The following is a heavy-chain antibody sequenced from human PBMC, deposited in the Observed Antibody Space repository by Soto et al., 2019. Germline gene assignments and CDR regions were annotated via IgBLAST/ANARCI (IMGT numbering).Heavy chain of an antibody. V-gene: IGHV1-2*02. CDR2: INPNSGGT. D-gene: IGHD3-22*01. J-gene: IGHJ1*01. CDR1: GYTFTGYY. Sequence: ASVKVSCKASGYTFTGYYMHWVRQAPGQGLEWVGWINPNSGGTNYAQKFQGRVTMTRDTSISTAYMELSRLRSDDTAVYYCARVTYYYDSSALSQARAEYFQHWGQGTLVTVSS. CDR3: ARVTYYYDSSALSQARAEYFQH.